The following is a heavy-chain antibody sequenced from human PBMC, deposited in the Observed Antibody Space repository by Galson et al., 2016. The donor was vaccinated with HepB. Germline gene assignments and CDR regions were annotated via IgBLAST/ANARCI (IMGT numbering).Heavy chain of an antibody. CDR3: AKRMCYSYYYAMDI. CDR2: ISDNTAGT. CDR1: GFFFSNFV. V-gene: IGHV3-23*01. D-gene: IGHD2-15*01. Sequence: SLRLSCAASGFFFSNFVTAWVRQAPGKGLEWVSDISDNTAGTKYADSVKGRFTISRDNSKNTVYLQMNSLRGEDTALYYCAKRMCYSYYYAMDIWGQGTTVTVSS. J-gene: IGHJ6*02.